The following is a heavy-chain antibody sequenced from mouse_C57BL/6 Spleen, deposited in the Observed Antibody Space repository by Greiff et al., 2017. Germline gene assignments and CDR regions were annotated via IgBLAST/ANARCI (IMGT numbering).Heavy chain of an antibody. Sequence: QVQLQQSGPELVKPGASVKISCKASGYAFSSSWMNWVKPRPGKGLEWIGRIYPGDGDTNYNGKFKGKATLTADKSSSTAYMQLSSLTSEDSAVYFCARDSNYHYYAMDYWGQGTSVTVSS. CDR2: IYPGDGDT. CDR3: ARDSNYHYYAMDY. J-gene: IGHJ4*01. CDR1: GYAFSSSW. V-gene: IGHV1-82*01. D-gene: IGHD2-5*01.